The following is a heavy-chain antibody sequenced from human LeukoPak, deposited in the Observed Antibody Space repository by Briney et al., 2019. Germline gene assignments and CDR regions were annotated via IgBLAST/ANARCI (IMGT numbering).Heavy chain of an antibody. CDR3: ARDLGWFHFDS. J-gene: IGHJ4*02. V-gene: IGHV3-7*01. CDR2: IKEDGSAQ. D-gene: IGHD2-15*01. CDR1: GFTFRNNW. Sequence: PGGSLRLSCAASGFTFRNNWMTWVRQAPGEGLEWVAHIKEDGSAQNYIDSVKGRFTISRDNAKNSLFLQMNSVRAEDTAIYYCARDLGWFHFDSWGQGTLVTVSS.